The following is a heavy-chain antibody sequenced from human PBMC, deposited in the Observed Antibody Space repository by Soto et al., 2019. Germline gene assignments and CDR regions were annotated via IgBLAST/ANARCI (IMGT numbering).Heavy chain of an antibody. CDR2: IYHSGYT. CDR1: GGSISSGGYS. D-gene: IGHD4-17*01. J-gene: IGHJ6*02. V-gene: IGHV4-30-2*01. CDR3: ARAHCGDYGYGMDV. Sequence: QLQLQESGSGLVKPSQTLSLTCAVSGGSISSGGYSWSWIRQPPGKGLEWIGYIYHSGYTYCNPSLKSRVTISVDRSKNQFSLKLSSVTAADTAVYYCARAHCGDYGYGMDVWGQGTTVTVSS.